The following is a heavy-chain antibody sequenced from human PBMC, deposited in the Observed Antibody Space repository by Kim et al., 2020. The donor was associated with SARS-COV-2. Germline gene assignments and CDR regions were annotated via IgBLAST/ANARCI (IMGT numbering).Heavy chain of an antibody. CDR2: IYYSGST. D-gene: IGHD1-26*01. J-gene: IGHJ3*02. CDR1: GGSISSGVYY. CDR3: ARAQIAWERPVSAFDI. V-gene: IGHV4-31*03. Sequence: SETLSLTCTVSGGSISSGVYYWSWIRQHPGKGLEWIGYIYYSGSTYYNPSLKSRVTISVDTSKNQFSLKLSSVTAADTAVYYCARAQIAWERPVSAFDIWGQGTMVTVSS.